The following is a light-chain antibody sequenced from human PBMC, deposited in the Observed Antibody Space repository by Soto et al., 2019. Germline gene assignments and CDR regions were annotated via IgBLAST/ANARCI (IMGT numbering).Light chain of an antibody. V-gene: IGKV3-20*01. CDR1: QSVSSSY. CDR2: GAS. J-gene: IGKJ4*01. CDR3: QQYGSSRLT. Sequence: EIVVTQSPGTLSLSPGERATLSCRASQSVSSSYFAWYQQKPGQAPRLLIYGASTRATGIPDRFSGSGSGTDFTLTISRLEPEDFAVYYCQQYGSSRLTFGGGTKVEIK.